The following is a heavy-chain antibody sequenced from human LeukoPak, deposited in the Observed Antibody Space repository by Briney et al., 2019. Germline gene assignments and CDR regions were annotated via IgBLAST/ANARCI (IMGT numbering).Heavy chain of an antibody. Sequence: PGGSLRLSCAASGFTFSSYSMNWVRQALGKGLEWVSSISSSSSYIYYADSVKGRFTISRDNAKNSLYLQMNSLRAEDTAVYYCARDRAMEVGAYYFDYWGQGTLVTVSS. J-gene: IGHJ4*02. CDR3: ARDRAMEVGAYYFDY. CDR1: GFTFSSYS. CDR2: ISSSSSYI. V-gene: IGHV3-21*01. D-gene: IGHD1-26*01.